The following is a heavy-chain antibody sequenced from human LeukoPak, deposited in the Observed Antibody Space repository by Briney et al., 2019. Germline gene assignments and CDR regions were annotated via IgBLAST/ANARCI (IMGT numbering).Heavy chain of an antibody. Sequence: SGGSLRLSCAASGFTFTNYVMTWVRQPPGKGLEWVSNIGTSSTTIYYADSVKGRFTISRDNAKNSLYLQMNSLRADDTAVYYRARFAAGGSYYYYMDVWGKGTTVTVSS. J-gene: IGHJ6*03. D-gene: IGHD6-25*01. CDR3: ARFAAGGSYYYYMDV. V-gene: IGHV3-48*01. CDR2: IGTSSTTI. CDR1: GFTFTNYV.